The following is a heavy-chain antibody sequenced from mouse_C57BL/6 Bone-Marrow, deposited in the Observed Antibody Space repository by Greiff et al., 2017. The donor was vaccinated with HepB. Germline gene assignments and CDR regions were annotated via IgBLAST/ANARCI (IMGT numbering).Heavy chain of an antibody. CDR2: IYPGSGNT. J-gene: IGHJ4*01. CDR3: ARSDDSGVDY. CDR1: GYTFTDYY. Sequence: QVQLKESGAELVRPGASVKLSCKASGYTFTDYYINWVKQRPGQGLEWIARIYPGSGNTYYNEKFKGKATLTAEKSSSTAYMQLSSLTSEDSAVYFCARSDDSGVDYWGQGTSVTVSS. D-gene: IGHD1-3*01. V-gene: IGHV1-76*01.